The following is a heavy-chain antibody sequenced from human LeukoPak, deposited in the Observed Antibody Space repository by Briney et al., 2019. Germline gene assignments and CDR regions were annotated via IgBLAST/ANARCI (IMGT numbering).Heavy chain of an antibody. D-gene: IGHD3/OR15-3a*01. J-gene: IGHJ6*03. V-gene: IGHV3-7*01. Sequence: GGSLRLSCAVSGFTFSRYWMTWVRQAPGKGLEWVSNIKVDGSEKYYVDAVKGRFTISRDNAKDSLYLQMNGLRAEDTAIYYCARAQWTAFDYYYYMDVWGKGTTVTVSS. CDR2: IKVDGSEK. CDR3: ARAQWTAFDYYYYMDV. CDR1: GFTFSRYW.